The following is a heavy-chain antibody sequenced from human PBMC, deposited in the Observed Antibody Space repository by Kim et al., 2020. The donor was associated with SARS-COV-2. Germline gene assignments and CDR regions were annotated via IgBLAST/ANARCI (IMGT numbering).Heavy chain of an antibody. CDR1: GGSISSYY. D-gene: IGHD6-13*01. CDR3: ARVHSSSLYYYYYGMDV. J-gene: IGHJ6*02. Sequence: SETLSLTCTVSGGSISSYYWSWIRQPPGKGLEWIGYIYYSGSTNYNPSLKSRVTISVDTSKNQFSLKLSSVTAADTAVDYCARVHSSSLYYYYYGMDVWGQGTTVTVSS. V-gene: IGHV4-59*01. CDR2: IYYSGST.